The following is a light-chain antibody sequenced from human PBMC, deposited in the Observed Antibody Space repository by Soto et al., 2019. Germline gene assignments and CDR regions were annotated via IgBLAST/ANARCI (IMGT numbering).Light chain of an antibody. J-gene: IGKJ1*01. Sequence: EIVMTQSPATLTVSPGXRATLSCRASQSVSSNLAWYQQKPGQAPRLLIYGASTRATGIPARFSGSGSGTEFTLTICSLQSEEFAVYYCQQYNNWAPTFGQGTKV. CDR3: QQYNNWAPT. CDR2: GAS. V-gene: IGKV3-15*01. CDR1: QSVSSN.